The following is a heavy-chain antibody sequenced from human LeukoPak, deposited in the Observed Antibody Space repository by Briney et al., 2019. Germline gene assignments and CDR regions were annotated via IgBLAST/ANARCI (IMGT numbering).Heavy chain of an antibody. V-gene: IGHV3-30*02. Sequence: PGGSLRLSCAASGFTFSSYGMHWVRQAPGKGLEWVSVIWYDGSNKYYADSVKGRFTISRDNSKNTLYLQMNSLRAEDTAVYYCAKGGMVTRRVVLFGSIDYWGQGTLVTVSS. CDR1: GFTFSSYG. CDR3: AKGGMVTRRVVLFGSIDY. D-gene: IGHD2-21*02. CDR2: IWYDGSNK. J-gene: IGHJ4*02.